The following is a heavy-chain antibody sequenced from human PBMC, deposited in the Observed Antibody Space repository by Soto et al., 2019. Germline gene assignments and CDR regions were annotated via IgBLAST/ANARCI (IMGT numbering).Heavy chain of an antibody. CDR1: GYTFTSYD. CDR2: ISAYNGNT. V-gene: IGHV1-18*01. CDR3: ARDSGSYLQASLGPYYFDY. Sequence: ASVKVSCKASGYTFTSYDFSWVRQAPGQGLEWMGWISAYNGNTNYAQKLQGRVTMTTDTSTSTAYMELRSLRSDDTAVYYCARDSGSYLQASLGPYYFDYWGQGTLVTVSS. J-gene: IGHJ4*02. D-gene: IGHD1-26*01.